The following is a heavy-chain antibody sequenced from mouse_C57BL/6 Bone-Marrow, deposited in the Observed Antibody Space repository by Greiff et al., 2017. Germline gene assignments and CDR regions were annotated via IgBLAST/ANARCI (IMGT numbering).Heavy chain of an antibody. CDR3: ARDRYGNGFDY. D-gene: IGHD2-1*01. CDR2: SRNKANDYTT. CDR1: GFTFSDFY. J-gene: IGHJ2*01. V-gene: IGHV7-1*01. Sequence: EVKLVESGGGLVQSGRSLRLSCATSGFTFSDFYMEWVRQAPGKGLEWIAASRNKANDYTTEYSASVKGRFIVSRDTSQSILYLQMNALRAEDTAIYYCARDRYGNGFDYWGKGTTLTVSS.